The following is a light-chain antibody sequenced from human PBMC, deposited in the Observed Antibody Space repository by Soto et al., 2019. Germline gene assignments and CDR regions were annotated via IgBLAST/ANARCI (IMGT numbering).Light chain of an antibody. Sequence: AIRMTQSPSSFSASTGDRVTITCRASQGISSYLAWYQQKPGKAPKLLIYAASTLQSGVPSRFSGSGSGTEFTLTISCLQSEDFATYYCQPYYSYPWTLGQGTLVDIK. CDR3: QPYYSYPWT. CDR2: AAS. CDR1: QGISSY. V-gene: IGKV1-8*01. J-gene: IGKJ1*01.